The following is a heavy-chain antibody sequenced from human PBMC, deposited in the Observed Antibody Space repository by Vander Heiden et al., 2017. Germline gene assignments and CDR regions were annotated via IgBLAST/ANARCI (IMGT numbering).Heavy chain of an antibody. D-gene: IGHD1-20*01. J-gene: IGHJ4*02. CDR2: ISYDGSNK. V-gene: IGHV3-30*18. CDR1: GFTFGDCG. CDR3: AKDRGWSITGTADY. Sequence: QVQLVESGGGVVQPGRSLRLPCAAPGFTFGDCGMSCVRQAPGEGLEWVAVISYDGSNKYHGDSVKGRFTISRDNSKNTLSLQMNSLRAEDTAVYYCAKDRGWSITGTADYWGQGTLVTVSS.